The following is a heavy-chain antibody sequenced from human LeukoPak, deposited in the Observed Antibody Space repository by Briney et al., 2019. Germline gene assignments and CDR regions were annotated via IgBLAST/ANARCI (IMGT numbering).Heavy chain of an antibody. V-gene: IGHV4-31*03. Sequence: PPQTLSLTCTVSGGSISSGGYFWTWIRQQPGKGLEWIGYIYYSGSTYYNPSLKSRVTISVDMSKNQFSLRLTSVTAADTAVYYCARQNYDEVNYYYYGLDVWGQGTTVTVSS. CDR1: GGSISSGGYF. CDR3: ARQNYDEVNYYYYGLDV. J-gene: IGHJ6*02. CDR2: IYYSGST. D-gene: IGHD3-3*01.